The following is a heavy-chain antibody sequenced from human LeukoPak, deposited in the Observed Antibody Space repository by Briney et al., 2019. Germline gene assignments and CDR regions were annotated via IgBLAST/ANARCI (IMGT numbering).Heavy chain of an antibody. J-gene: IGHJ6*02. CDR2: FDPEDGET. D-gene: IGHD2-21*02. Sequence: ASVKVSCKVSGYTLTELSMHWVRQAPGKGLEWTGGFDPEDGETIYAQKFQGRVTMTEDTSTDTAYMELSSLRSEDTAVYYCATSKGTSGWGPKYYYYGMDVWGQGTTVTVSS. CDR1: GYTLTELS. CDR3: ATSKGTSGWGPKYYYYGMDV. V-gene: IGHV1-24*01.